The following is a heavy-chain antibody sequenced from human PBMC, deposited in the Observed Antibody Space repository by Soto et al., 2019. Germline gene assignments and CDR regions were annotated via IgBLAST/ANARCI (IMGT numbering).Heavy chain of an antibody. J-gene: IGHJ6*02. Sequence: HPGGSLRLSCAASGFTFSSYAMSWVRQAPGKGLEWVSYISSSSSTIYYADSVKGRFTISRDNAKNSLYLQMNSLRDEDTAVYYCARDQHIVVVVAATQPYYYYGMDVWGQGTTVTVSS. CDR3: ARDQHIVVVVAATQPYYYYGMDV. CDR2: ISSSSSTI. D-gene: IGHD2-15*01. V-gene: IGHV3-48*02. CDR1: GFTFSSYA.